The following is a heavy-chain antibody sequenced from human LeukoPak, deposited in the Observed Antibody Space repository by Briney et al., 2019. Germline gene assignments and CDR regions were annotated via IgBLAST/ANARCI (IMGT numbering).Heavy chain of an antibody. CDR3: ASSYYYDSSGYFGY. CDR2: IYYSGST. CDR1: GGSISSGGYY. J-gene: IGHJ4*02. Sequence: PLETLSLTCTVSGGSISSGGYYWSWIRQHPGKGLEWVGYIYYSGSTYYNPSLKSRVTISVDTSKNQFSLKLSSVTAADTAVYYCASSYYYDSSGYFGYWGQGTLVTVSS. V-gene: IGHV4-31*03. D-gene: IGHD3-22*01.